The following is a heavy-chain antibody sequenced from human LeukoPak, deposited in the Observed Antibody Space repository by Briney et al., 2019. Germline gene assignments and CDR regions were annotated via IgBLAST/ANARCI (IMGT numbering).Heavy chain of an antibody. CDR2: IKQDGSEK. D-gene: IGHD3-10*01. CDR1: GFTFSSYW. J-gene: IGHJ4*02. V-gene: IGHV3-7*01. CDR3: ARLLSFGDTKKEFDY. Sequence: PGGSLRLSCAASGFTFSSYWMSWVRQAPGKGLEWVANIKQDGSEKYYVDSVKGRFTISRDNAKNSLYLQMNSLRAEDTAVYYCARLLSFGDTKKEFDYWGQGTLVTVSS.